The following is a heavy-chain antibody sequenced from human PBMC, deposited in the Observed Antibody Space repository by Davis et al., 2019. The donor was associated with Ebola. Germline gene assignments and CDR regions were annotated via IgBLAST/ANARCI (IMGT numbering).Heavy chain of an antibody. D-gene: IGHD5-24*01. V-gene: IGHV3-7*01. CDR1: GFTFNNYA. J-gene: IGHJ3*02. Sequence: GESLKISCSASGFTFNNYAMNWVRQAPGKGLEWVANIKQDGSEKYYVDSVEGRFTISRDNAKNSLYLQMNSLRAEDTAVYYCAREMATTNDAFDIWGQGTMVSVSS. CDR2: IKQDGSEK. CDR3: AREMATTNDAFDI.